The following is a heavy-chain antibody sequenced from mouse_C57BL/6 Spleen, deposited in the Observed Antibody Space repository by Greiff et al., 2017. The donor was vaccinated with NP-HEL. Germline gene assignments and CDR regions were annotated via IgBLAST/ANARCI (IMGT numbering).Heavy chain of an antibody. CDR3: ARLAGDEMDY. Sequence: QVQLKESGAELARPGASVKLSCKASGYTFTSYGISWVKQRTGQGLEWIGEIYPRSGNTYYNEKFKGKATLTADKSSSTAYMELRSLTSEDSAVYFCARLAGDEMDYWGQGTSVTVSS. CDR1: GYTFTSYG. D-gene: IGHD2-13*01. CDR2: IYPRSGNT. V-gene: IGHV1-81*01. J-gene: IGHJ4*01.